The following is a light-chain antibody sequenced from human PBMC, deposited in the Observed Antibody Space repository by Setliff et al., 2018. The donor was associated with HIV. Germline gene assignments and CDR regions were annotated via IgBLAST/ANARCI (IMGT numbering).Light chain of an antibody. Sequence: LTQPASVSGSPGQSITISCTGTSSDVGAYNYVSWYQQHPGKAPKLMIFDVSNRPSGVSDRFSGSKSGNTASLTISGLQADDEADYYCSSYTSAPLYVFGTGTKVTVL. V-gene: IGLV2-14*01. CDR1: SSDVGAYNY. CDR2: DVS. CDR3: SSYTSAPLYV. J-gene: IGLJ1*01.